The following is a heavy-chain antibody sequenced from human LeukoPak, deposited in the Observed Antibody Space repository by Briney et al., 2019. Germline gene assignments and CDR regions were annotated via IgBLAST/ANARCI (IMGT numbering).Heavy chain of an antibody. J-gene: IGHJ3*02. CDR1: GGTFISYA. D-gene: IGHD3-3*01. CDR3: AGGGYYDFWSGSGLMDI. CDR2: IIPIFGTA. Sequence: SVQVSCNASGGTFISYAISWVRQAPGQGLEWMGGIIPIFGTANYAQKFQGRVTITADESTSTAYMELSSLRSEDTAVYYCAGGGYYDFWSGSGLMDIWGQGTMVTVSS. V-gene: IGHV1-69*13.